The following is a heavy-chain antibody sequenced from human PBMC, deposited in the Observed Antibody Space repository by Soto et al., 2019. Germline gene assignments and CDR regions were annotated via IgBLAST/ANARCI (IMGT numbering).Heavy chain of an antibody. V-gene: IGHV3-72*01. Sequence: RGSLRLSCAGSGFTFSDYYIDWVRQAPGKGLEWVGRSRDKGNSYSTDYAASVKGRFTVSRDASKNSLYLQMNSLKTEDTALYYCTRSIHGSTSYDYWSQGTLVIVSS. J-gene: IGHJ4*02. CDR3: TRSIHGSTSYDY. D-gene: IGHD1-7*01. CDR1: GFTFSDYY. CDR2: SRDKGNSYST.